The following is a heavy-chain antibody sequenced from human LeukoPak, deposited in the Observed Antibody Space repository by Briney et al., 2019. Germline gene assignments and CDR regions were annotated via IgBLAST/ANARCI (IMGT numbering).Heavy chain of an antibody. CDR2: ISSSGSTI. J-gene: IGHJ6*03. D-gene: IGHD6-13*01. CDR1: GFTFSDYY. Sequence: GGSLRLSCAASGFTFSDYYMSWIRQAPGKGLEWVSYISSSGSTIYYADSVKGRFTIPRDNAKNSLYLQMNSLRAEDTAVYYCARGLRIAAAGTIGYYYYYMDVWGKGTTVTVSS. V-gene: IGHV3-11*01. CDR3: ARGLRIAAAGTIGYYYYYMDV.